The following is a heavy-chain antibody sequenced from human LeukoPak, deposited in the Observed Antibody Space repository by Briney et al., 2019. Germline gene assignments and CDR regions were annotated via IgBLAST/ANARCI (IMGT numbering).Heavy chain of an antibody. Sequence: SETLSLTCTVSVGSITSYFWSWIRQPAGKGLEWIGRIYTSGGTNYNPSLKSRVTISVDTSKNQFSLKLSSVTDADTAVYYCARAFGDSSANYFDYWGQATLVTVSS. D-gene: IGHD3-22*01. CDR3: ARAFGDSSANYFDY. CDR1: VGSITSYF. V-gene: IGHV4-4*07. CDR2: IYTSGGT. J-gene: IGHJ4*02.